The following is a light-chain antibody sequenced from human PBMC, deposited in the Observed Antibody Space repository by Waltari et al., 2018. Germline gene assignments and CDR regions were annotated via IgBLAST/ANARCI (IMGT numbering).Light chain of an antibody. Sequence: TQSPSSPSASVGDRVTITCRASQSISNYLNWYQQKPGKAPKLLIYASSSLQSGVPSRFSGSGSGTDFTLTISSLQPEDFATYYCQQSYSTPFTFGGGTKVEIK. CDR3: QQSYSTPFT. CDR1: QSISNY. CDR2: ASS. V-gene: IGKV1-39*01. J-gene: IGKJ4*01.